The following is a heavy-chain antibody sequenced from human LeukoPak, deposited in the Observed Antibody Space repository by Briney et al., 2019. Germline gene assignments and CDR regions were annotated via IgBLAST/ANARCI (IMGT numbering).Heavy chain of an antibody. CDR1: GYSFTSYW. J-gene: IGHJ3*02. CDR2: IYPGDSDT. V-gene: IGHV5-51*01. D-gene: IGHD3-22*01. CDR3: ARRQDSSGYYSDAFDI. Sequence: GESLKISCKGSGYSFTSYWIGWVRQMPGKGLEWMGIIYPGDSDTRYSPSFQGQVTISADKSISTAYLQWSSLKASDTAMYYCARRQDSSGYYSDAFDIWGQGTMVTVSS.